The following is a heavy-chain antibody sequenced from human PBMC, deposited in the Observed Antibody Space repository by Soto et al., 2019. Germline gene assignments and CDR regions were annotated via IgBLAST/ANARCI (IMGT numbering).Heavy chain of an antibody. Sequence: QVQLVQSGAEVKKPGSSVKVSCKASGGTFSSYAISWVRQAPGQGLEWMGGIIPIFGTANYAQKFQGRVTITADESTSTAYMELSSLRSEDTAVYYCARSERDGYQLLSYYYGMDVWGQGTTVTVSS. CDR2: IIPIFGTA. CDR3: ARSERDGYQLLSYYYGMDV. V-gene: IGHV1-69*12. CDR1: GGTFSSYA. J-gene: IGHJ6*02. D-gene: IGHD2-2*01.